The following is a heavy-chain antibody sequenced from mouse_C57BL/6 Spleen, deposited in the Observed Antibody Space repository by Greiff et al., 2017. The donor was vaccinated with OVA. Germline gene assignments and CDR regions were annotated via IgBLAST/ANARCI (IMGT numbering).Heavy chain of an antibody. Sequence: VKLMESGAELARPGASVKLSCKASGYTFTSYGISWVKQRTGQGLEWIGEIYPRSGNTYYNEKFKGKATLTADKSSSTAYMELRSLTSEDSAVYFCARERDYDYDVDAMDYWGQGTSVTVSS. CDR2: IYPRSGNT. CDR3: ARERDYDYDVDAMDY. V-gene: IGHV1-81*01. J-gene: IGHJ4*01. D-gene: IGHD2-4*01. CDR1: GYTFTSYG.